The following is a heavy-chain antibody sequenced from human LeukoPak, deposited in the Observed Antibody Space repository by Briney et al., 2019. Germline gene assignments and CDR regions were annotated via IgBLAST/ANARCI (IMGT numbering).Heavy chain of an antibody. CDR3: ARGRSYGDYVPWFDP. V-gene: IGHV4-59*01. J-gene: IGHJ5*02. Sequence: SETLSLTCTVSGGSISSYYWSWIRQPPGKGLEWIGYIYYSGTTSYNPSLKSRVTISVDASKNQFSLKLSSVTAAATAVFSCARGRSYGDYVPWFDPWGQGTLVTVSS. CDR2: IYYSGTT. CDR1: GGSISSYY. D-gene: IGHD4-17*01.